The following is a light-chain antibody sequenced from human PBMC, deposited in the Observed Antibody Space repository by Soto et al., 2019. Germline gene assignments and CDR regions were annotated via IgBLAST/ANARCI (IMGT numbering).Light chain of an antibody. CDR2: LGY. J-gene: IGKJ1*01. CDR3: MQGLQIRVE. CDR1: QSLLHSNGYNY. Sequence: DSVMTQFPLSLSVTPGEPASISCRSSQSLLHSNGYNYLDWYVQKPGQSPQLLIYLGYNRASEVPDRFSGSGSGTDFTPKISTVEAEDVGVYYCMQGLQIRVEFGQGTKVEIK. V-gene: IGKV2-28*01.